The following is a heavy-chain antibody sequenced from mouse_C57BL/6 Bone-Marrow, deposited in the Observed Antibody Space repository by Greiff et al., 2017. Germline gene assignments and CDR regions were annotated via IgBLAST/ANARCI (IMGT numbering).Heavy chain of an antibody. CDR2: IYPGGGYT. CDR1: GYTFTNYW. CDR3: ARRLPQYYAMDY. V-gene: IGHV1-63*01. Sequence: QVQLQQSGAELVRPGTSVTMSCKASGYTFTNYWLGWAKQRPGHGLEWIGDIYPGGGYTNYNEKFKGKATLTADKSSSTAYMQFSSLTSEYSAIYYCARRLPQYYAMDYWGQGTSVTVSS. J-gene: IGHJ4*01. D-gene: IGHD3-2*02.